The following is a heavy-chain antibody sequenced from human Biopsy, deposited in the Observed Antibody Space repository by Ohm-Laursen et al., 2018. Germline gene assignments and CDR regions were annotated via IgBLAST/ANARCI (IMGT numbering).Heavy chain of an antibody. D-gene: IGHD3-10*01. V-gene: IGHV3-21*06. J-gene: IGHJ5*01. CDR1: GVTLSGYG. CDR3: ATELLPPGVGGPWLDS. Sequence: CLRLSCAASGVTLSGYGMNWVRQAPGKGLEWVSSISASSSYIYYADSVKGRFTVSRDNTKNTLYLQMNSLRAADTAIYFCATELLPPGVGGPWLDSWGQGTPVTVSS. CDR2: ISASSSYI.